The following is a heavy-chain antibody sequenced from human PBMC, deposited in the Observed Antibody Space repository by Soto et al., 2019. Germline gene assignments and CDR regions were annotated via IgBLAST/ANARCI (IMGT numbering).Heavy chain of an antibody. CDR2: IYPGGSGT. J-gene: IGHJ6*02. CDR1: GYTLTNYW. CDR3: AASIFYYGMDV. V-gene: IGHV5-51*01. Sequence: LGGSLKISCTASGYTLTNYWIGWVRQLPGKGLEWMGIIYPGGSGTKYTPSFQDHVTISADKSITTTYLQLSSLKASDTGIYYCAASIFYYGMDVWGQGSTVTVS.